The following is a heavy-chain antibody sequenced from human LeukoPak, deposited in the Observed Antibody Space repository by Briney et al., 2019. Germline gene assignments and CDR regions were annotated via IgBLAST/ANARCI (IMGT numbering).Heavy chain of an antibody. CDR3: ARGAERFGELLWYFDY. CDR1: GGSISSHY. Sequence: SETLSLTCTVSGGSISSHYWSWIRQPPGKGLEWIGYIYYSGSTNYNPSLKSRVTISVDTSKNQFSLKLSSVTAADTAVYYCARGAERFGELLWYFDYWGQGTLVTVSS. J-gene: IGHJ4*02. D-gene: IGHD3-10*01. CDR2: IYYSGST. V-gene: IGHV4-59*11.